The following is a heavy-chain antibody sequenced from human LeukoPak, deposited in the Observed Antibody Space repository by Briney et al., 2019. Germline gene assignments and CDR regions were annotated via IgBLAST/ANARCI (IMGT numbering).Heavy chain of an antibody. J-gene: IGHJ4*02. D-gene: IGHD5-12*01. CDR2: ISYDGSNE. V-gene: IGHV3-30-3*01. CDR3: ARGRNIVATSGYFDY. CDR1: GFTFSSYA. Sequence: TGGSLRLSCATSGFTFSSYAMHWVRQAPGKGLEWVAAISYDGSNEYCADSVKGRFTISRDNSKNTLYLQMNSLRAEDTAVYYCARGRNIVATSGYFDYWGQGTLVTVSS.